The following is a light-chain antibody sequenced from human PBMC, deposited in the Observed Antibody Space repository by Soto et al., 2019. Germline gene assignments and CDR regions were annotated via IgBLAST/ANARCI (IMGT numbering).Light chain of an antibody. V-gene: IGKV3-20*01. CDR1: QSVSSSY. CDR3: QQYGSSSLT. J-gene: IGKJ4*01. Sequence: EIVLTQSPGTLSLSPGERATLSCRASQSVSSSYLAWYQQKPGQAPRLRIYGASSRATGIPDRFSGSGSGTDFTLTISRLEPEDFAVYYCQQYGSSSLTFGGGTKWIS. CDR2: GAS.